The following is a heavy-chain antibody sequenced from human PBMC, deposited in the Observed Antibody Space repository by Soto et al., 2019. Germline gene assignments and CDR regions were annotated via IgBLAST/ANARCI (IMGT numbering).Heavy chain of an antibody. CDR3: ARDLGYYDSGSYSNHYYGMDV. J-gene: IGHJ6*02. D-gene: IGHD3-10*01. V-gene: IGHV3-30-3*01. CDR1: GFTFSSYA. Sequence: GGSLRLSCAASGFTFSSYAMHWVRQAPGKGLEWVAIISYDGSNKYYADSVKGRFTISRDNSKNTLYLQMNSLRAEDTAVYYCARDLGYYDSGSYSNHYYGMDVWGQGTTVTVSS. CDR2: ISYDGSNK.